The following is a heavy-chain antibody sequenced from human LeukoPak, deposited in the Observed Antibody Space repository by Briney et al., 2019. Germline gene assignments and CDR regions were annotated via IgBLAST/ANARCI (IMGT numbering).Heavy chain of an antibody. J-gene: IGHJ3*02. V-gene: IGHV3-21*01. CDR2: ISSSSGMI. CDR1: GFTFTSYA. CDR3: ARVQVATHSFDI. D-gene: IGHD5-12*01. Sequence: PGGSLRLSCEASGFTFTSYAMNWVRQAPGKGLEWVSAISSSSGMIYYADSVKGRFTISRDNAKNSLSLQMNSLRAEDTAVYYCARVQVATHSFDIWGQGTMVTVSS.